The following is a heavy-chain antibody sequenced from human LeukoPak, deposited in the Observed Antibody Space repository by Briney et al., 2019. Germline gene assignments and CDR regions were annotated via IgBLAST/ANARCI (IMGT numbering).Heavy chain of an antibody. D-gene: IGHD1-26*01. CDR3: ARNSPRYFH. CDR1: GFTFSDYI. V-gene: IGHV3-7*05. Sequence: PGGALRLSCAASGFTFSDYIMIWVRQAQGKGLEWVANIQQDGSEKYYVDSVKGRFTISRANAKNSLYLQMNSLRAEDTAVYYCARNSPRYFHWGQGTLVTVSS. J-gene: IGHJ4*02. CDR2: IQQDGSEK.